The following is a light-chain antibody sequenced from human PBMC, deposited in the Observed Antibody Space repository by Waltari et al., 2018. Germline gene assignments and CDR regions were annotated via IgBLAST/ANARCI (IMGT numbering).Light chain of an antibody. CDR2: AAS. V-gene: IGKV1-39*01. CDR3: QQSYFTPRGN. Sequence: DIRLTQSPSSLSASVGDRVTITCRASQAINTYLNWYQQQPGKAPTLLIYAASRLHRGVPSRFSGSGSGTDFTLTISRLQPEDFATYYCQQSYFTPRGNFGPGTRVDL. CDR1: QAINTY. J-gene: IGKJ3*01.